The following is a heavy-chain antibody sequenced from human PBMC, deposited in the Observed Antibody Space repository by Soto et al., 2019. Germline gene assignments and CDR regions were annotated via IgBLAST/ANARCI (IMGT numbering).Heavy chain of an antibody. CDR2: ISAHNDNT. V-gene: IGHV1-18*01. Sequence: QVHLVQSGAEVKKPGASVKVSCKCSGYTFTSYGITWVRQAPGQGLEWMGWISAHNDNTDYAQKLQGRVTVTRDTSTSIAYMELRSLRSDDTAVYYCARGRYGDYWGQGALATVSS. CDR1: GYTFTSYG. D-gene: IGHD1-1*01. CDR3: ARGRYGDY. J-gene: IGHJ4*02.